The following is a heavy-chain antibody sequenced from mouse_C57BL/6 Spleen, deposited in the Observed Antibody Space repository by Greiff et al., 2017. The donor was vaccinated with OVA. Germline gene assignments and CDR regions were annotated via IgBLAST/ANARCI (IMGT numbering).Heavy chain of an antibody. CDR3: TTGSSYVKFAY. J-gene: IGHJ3*01. CDR2: IDPENGDT. CDR1: GFNIKDDY. D-gene: IGHD1-1*01. Sequence: EVKVVESGAELVRPGASVKLSCTASGFNIKDDYMHWVKQRPEQGLEWIGWIDPENGDTEYASKFQGKATITADTSSNTAYLQLSSLTSEDTAVYYCTTGSSYVKFAYWGQGTLVTVSA. V-gene: IGHV14-4*01.